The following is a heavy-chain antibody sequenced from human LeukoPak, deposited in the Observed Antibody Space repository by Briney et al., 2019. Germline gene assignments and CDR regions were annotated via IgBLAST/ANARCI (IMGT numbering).Heavy chain of an antibody. CDR3: ARGEDRFDP. V-gene: IGHV1-46*01. CDR1: GYTFTGYW. J-gene: IGHJ5*02. Sequence: ASVKVSCKAFGYTFTGYWMHWVRQAPGQGPEWMGVISPSGGSTIYAQKFQGRVTITADKSTSTAYMELSSLRSEDTAVYYCARGEDRFDPWGQGTLVTVSS. CDR2: ISPSGGST.